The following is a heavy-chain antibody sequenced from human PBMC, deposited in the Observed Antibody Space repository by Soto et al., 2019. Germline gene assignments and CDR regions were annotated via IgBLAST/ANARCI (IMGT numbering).Heavy chain of an antibody. D-gene: IGHD3-3*01. CDR3: ARDLAVEWSSGLDY. CDR2: VSSSRTYI. CDR1: GFTFMSYR. Sequence: GGSLRLSCAASGFTFMSYRMHWVRQAPGRGLEWVSYVSSSRTYINYADSVKGRFTISRDDAKNSLYLQMNSLRPEDTAVYYCARDLAVEWSSGLDYWGQGTLVTVSS. V-gene: IGHV3-21*01. J-gene: IGHJ4*02.